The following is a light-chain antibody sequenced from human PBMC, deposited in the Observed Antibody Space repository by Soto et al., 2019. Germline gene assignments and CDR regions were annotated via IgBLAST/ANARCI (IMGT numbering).Light chain of an antibody. CDR2: AAS. CDR3: KQSYSTPQET. Sequence: DIQMTQSPSSLSASVGDRVTITCRASQSISSYLNWYQQKPGKAPKLLISAASSLQSAVPSRFSGSGSGTDFALTISSLQPEDCATYYCKQSYSTPQETFGQGTQVEIK. V-gene: IGKV1-39*01. J-gene: IGKJ1*01. CDR1: QSISSY.